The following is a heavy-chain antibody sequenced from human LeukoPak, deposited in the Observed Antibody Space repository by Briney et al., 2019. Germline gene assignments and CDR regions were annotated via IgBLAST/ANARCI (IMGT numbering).Heavy chain of an antibody. CDR3: ARDRGRIATYNWFDP. Sequence: ASVKVSCKASGGTFSSYAISWVRQAPGQGLEWMGRIIPIFGIANYAQKFQGRVTITAGKSTSTAYMELSSLRSEDTAVYYCARDRGRIATYNWFDPWGQGTLVTVSS. CDR1: GGTFSSYA. V-gene: IGHV1-69*04. D-gene: IGHD6-13*01. J-gene: IGHJ5*02. CDR2: IIPIFGIA.